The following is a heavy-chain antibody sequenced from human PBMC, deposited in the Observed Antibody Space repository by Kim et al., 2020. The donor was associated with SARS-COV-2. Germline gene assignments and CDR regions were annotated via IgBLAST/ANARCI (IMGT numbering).Heavy chain of an antibody. Sequence: GGSLRLSCAASGFTFSDPYMSWVRQAPGKGLEWVSYISGSGDAKYYADSVKGRFTVSRDNAKNSLYLQMSSLRAEDRAVYYCTRELYYFGSSNWGQGTLVTVSS. CDR3: TRELYYFGSSN. D-gene: IGHD3-10*01. J-gene: IGHJ4*02. V-gene: IGHV3-11*04. CDR2: ISGSGDAK. CDR1: GFTFSDPY.